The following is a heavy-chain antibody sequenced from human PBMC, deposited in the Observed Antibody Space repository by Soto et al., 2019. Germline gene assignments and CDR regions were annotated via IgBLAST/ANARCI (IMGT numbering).Heavy chain of an antibody. CDR3: AREMRAASDAFDI. D-gene: IGHD6-25*01. CDR2: IYYSGST. V-gene: IGHV4-31*03. J-gene: IGHJ3*02. Sequence: SETLSLTCTVSGGSSSSGGYYWSWSRQHPGKGREWIGYIYYSGSTYYNPSLKSRVTISVDTSKNQFSLKLSSVTAADTAVYYCAREMRAASDAFDIWGQGTMVTVSS. CDR1: GGSSSSGGYY.